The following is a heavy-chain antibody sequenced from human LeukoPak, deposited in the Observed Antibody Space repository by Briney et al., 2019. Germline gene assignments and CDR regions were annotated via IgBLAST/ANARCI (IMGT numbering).Heavy chain of an antibody. CDR2: IYYSGST. CDR1: GASISTYY. J-gene: IGHJ4*02. D-gene: IGHD3-22*01. CDR3: ARLPAHDSNAFERGEYYFDY. Sequence: PSETLSLTCTVSGASISTYYWNWIRQPPGKGLEWIGYIYYSGSTNYNPSLKSRVTISVDTSKRQFSLKLNSVTAADTAVYYCARLPAHDSNAFERGEYYFDYWGQGTLVTVSS. V-gene: IGHV4-59*08.